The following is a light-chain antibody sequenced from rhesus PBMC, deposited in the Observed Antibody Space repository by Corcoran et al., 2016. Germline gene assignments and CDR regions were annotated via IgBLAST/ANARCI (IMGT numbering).Light chain of an antibody. J-gene: IGKJ1*01. CDR1: QSISSW. Sequence: DIQMTQSPSSLSASVGDTVTITCRASQSISSWLAWYQQKQGKAPKLLFYKASSLQSGVPSRFSGSGSGTDFTLTISSLQSEDFATYYCQQYSSSPWTFGQGTKVEIK. CDR3: QQYSSSPWT. V-gene: IGKV1-22*01. CDR2: KAS.